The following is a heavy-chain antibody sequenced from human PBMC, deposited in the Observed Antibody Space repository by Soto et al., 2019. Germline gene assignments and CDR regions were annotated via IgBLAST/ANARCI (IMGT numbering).Heavy chain of an antibody. CDR3: ARGLRYSSSWFGY. V-gene: IGHV4-34*01. CDR1: GGSFSGYY. Sequence: SETLSLTCAVYGGSFSGYYWSWIRQPPGKGLEWIGEINHSGSTNYNPSLKSRVTISVDTSKNQFSLKLSSVTAADTAVYYCARGLRYSSSWFGYWGKGTLVTVSS. D-gene: IGHD6-13*01. J-gene: IGHJ4*02. CDR2: INHSGST.